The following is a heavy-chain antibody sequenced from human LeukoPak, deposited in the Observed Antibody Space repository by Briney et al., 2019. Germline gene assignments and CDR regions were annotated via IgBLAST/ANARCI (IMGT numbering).Heavy chain of an antibody. CDR1: GYTFTGYY. V-gene: IGHV1-2*02. D-gene: IGHD2-2*01. Sequence: ASVKVSCKASGYTFTGYYMHWVRQAPGQVLEWTGWINPNSGGTNYAQKFQGRVTMTRDTSISAAYMELSRLRSDDTAVYYCASGVCSSTSCWDWFDPWGQGTLVTVSS. CDR2: INPNSGGT. CDR3: ASGVCSSTSCWDWFDP. J-gene: IGHJ5*02.